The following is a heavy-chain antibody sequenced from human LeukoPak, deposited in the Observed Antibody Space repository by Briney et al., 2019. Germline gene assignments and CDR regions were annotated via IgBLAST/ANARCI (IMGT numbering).Heavy chain of an antibody. CDR3: ARERAGHFDY. V-gene: IGHV3-33*01. CDR2: IWYDGSNK. J-gene: IGHJ4*02. D-gene: IGHD6-13*01. CDR1: GFTFSSYG. Sequence: PGRSLRLSCAASGFTFSSYGMDWVRQAPGKGLEWVAVIWYDGSNKYYADSVKGRFTISRDNSKNTLYLQMNSLRAEDTAVYYCARERAGHFDYWGQGTLVTVSS.